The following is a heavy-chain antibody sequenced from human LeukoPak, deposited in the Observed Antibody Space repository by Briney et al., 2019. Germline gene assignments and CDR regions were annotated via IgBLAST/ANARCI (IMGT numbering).Heavy chain of an antibody. CDR3: ARIYDFWSSSIYYFDF. Sequence: PSETLSLACTVSGGSISTYYWSWIRQPAGKGLEWIGRIYTSESTNYNPSLKSRVTMSVDTSKNQFSLKLNSVTAADTAVYYCARIYDFWSSSIYYFDFWGQGTLVTVSS. V-gene: IGHV4-4*07. D-gene: IGHD3-3*01. CDR2: IYTSEST. J-gene: IGHJ4*02. CDR1: GGSISTYY.